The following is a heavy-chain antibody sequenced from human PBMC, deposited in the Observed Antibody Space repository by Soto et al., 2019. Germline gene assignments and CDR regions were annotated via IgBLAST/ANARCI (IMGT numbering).Heavy chain of an antibody. Sequence: GESLKISCQVSGYRFADYWIAWVRQMPGKGLEWMGTIYPRDSDTRYSPSFRGQITMSVDKSINTAYLQWSSLKSSDTAVYFCARDSDGDNLFDPWGQGTRVTVSS. V-gene: IGHV5-51*06. J-gene: IGHJ5*02. CDR1: GYRFADYW. D-gene: IGHD4-17*01. CDR2: IYPRDSDT. CDR3: ARDSDGDNLFDP.